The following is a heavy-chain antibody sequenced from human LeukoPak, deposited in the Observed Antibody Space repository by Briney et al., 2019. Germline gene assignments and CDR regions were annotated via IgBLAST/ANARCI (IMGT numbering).Heavy chain of an antibody. CDR3: ASGMVRVTFDY. Sequence: SETLSLTCTVSGGSISSYYWSWIRQPPGKGLEWIGRIYTSGSTNYNPSLKSRVTISVDTSKNQFSLKLSSVTAADTAVYYCASGMVRVTFDYWGQGTLVTVSS. V-gene: IGHV4-4*07. D-gene: IGHD3-10*01. CDR2: IYTSGST. CDR1: GGSISSYY. J-gene: IGHJ4*02.